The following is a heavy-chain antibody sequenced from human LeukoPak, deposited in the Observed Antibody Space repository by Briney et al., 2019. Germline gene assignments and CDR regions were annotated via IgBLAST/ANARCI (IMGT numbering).Heavy chain of an antibody. V-gene: IGHV4-61*02. J-gene: IGHJ4*02. CDR2: IYTSGST. CDR1: GGPISSGNYY. D-gene: IGHD1-26*01. Sequence: SQTLSLTCTVSGGPISSGNYYWSWIRQPAGKELEWIGRIYTSGSTNYNPSLKSRVTISGDTSKNQFSLKLSSVTAADTAFYYCARVGNSGTYQFDYWGQGTLVTVSS. CDR3: ARVGNSGTYQFDY.